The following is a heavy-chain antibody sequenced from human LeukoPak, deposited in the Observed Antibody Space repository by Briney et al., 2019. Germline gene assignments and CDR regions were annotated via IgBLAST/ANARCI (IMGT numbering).Heavy chain of an antibody. V-gene: IGHV3-23*01. J-gene: IGHJ6*02. CDR3: AKDVTQLPNYYYGMDV. CDR2: ITPNGFST. CDR1: GFTFSSYA. Sequence: PGGSLRLSCAASGFTFSSYAMNWVRQAPGKGLEWVSAITPNGFSTYCADSVKGRFTISRDNSKNTLYLQMNSLRAEDTAVYFCAKDVTQLPNYYYGMDVWGQGTTVTVSS. D-gene: IGHD2-2*01.